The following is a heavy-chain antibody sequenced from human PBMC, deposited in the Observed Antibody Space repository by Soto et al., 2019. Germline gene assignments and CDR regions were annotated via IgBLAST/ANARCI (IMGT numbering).Heavy chain of an antibody. V-gene: IGHV6-1*01. J-gene: IGHJ6*02. CDR3: ARELGISWLGYYSYGMDV. D-gene: IGHD6-13*01. CDR1: GDSVSSNSAA. CDR2: TYCRSKWYN. Sequence: SQTLSLTCAISGDSVSSNSAAWNWIRQSPSRGLEWLGRTYCRSKWYNDYAVSVKSRITINPDTSKNQFSLQLNSVTPEDTAVYYCARELGISWLGYYSYGMDVWGQGTTVSGSS.